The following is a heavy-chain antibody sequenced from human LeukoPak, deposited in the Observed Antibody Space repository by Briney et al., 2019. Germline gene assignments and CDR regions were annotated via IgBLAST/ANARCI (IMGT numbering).Heavy chain of an antibody. CDR3: ARVFSSGWSEDI. CDR1: GGTFSSYG. J-gene: IGHJ3*02. D-gene: IGHD6-19*01. CDR2: IIPIFGTA. V-gene: IGHV1-69*06. Sequence: SVKVSCKASGGTFSSYGISWVRQAPGQGLEWMGGIIPIFGTANYAQKFQGRVTITADKSTSTAYMELSSLRSEDTAVYYCARVFSSGWSEDIWGQGTMVTVSS.